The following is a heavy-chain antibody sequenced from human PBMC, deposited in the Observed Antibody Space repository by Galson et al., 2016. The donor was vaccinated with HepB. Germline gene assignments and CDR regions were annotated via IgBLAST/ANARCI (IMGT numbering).Heavy chain of an antibody. CDR3: ARDFSITTFGNYYYGTDV. CDR2: ILHSGST. V-gene: IGHV4-59*12. Sequence: SATLSLTCTVSGGSTSTYYWSWLRQPPGKGLEWIGEILHSGSTNLNPSLKSRVTTSVDKSKNQFSRKLNSVTAADTAGYYCARDFSITTFGNYYYGTDVWGQGTTVTVSS. J-gene: IGHJ6*02. CDR1: GGSTSTYY. D-gene: IGHD3-3*01.